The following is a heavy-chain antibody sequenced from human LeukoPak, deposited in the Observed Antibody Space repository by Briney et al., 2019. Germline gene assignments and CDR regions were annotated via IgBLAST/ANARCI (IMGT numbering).Heavy chain of an antibody. Sequence: PLGSLRPSCAASGFTFSSNATSWVRHAPGKGLWWVSRISGSGGSTYYAESVKGGFTIYRDNSKNTLYLQMNSLRAEDTAVYYCAKGLSSGWNLKGSDYWGEGTLVTVSS. CDR3: AKGLSSGWNLKGSDY. CDR1: GFTFSSNA. V-gene: IGHV3-23*01. J-gene: IGHJ4*02. CDR2: ISGSGGST. D-gene: IGHD6-19*01.